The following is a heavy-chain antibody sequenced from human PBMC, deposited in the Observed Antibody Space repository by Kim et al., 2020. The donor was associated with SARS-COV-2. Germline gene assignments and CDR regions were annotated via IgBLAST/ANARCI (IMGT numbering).Heavy chain of an antibody. V-gene: IGHV3-11*05. CDR3: ARDPGASGSKRGWFDP. D-gene: IGHD5-12*01. Sequence: GGSLILSCAASGFPFSDYYMNWIRQAPGKGLEWISYISPSTSYIDYADSVKGRFTISRDNAKNSLSLQMNSLTADDTAVYYCARDPGASGSKRGWFDPWGQGTLVTVSS. CDR1: GFPFSDYY. J-gene: IGHJ5*02. CDR2: ISPSTSYI.